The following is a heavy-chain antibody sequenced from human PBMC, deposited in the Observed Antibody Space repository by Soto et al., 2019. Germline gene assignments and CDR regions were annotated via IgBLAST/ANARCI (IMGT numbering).Heavy chain of an antibody. V-gene: IGHV1-3*01. CDR1: GYTFSMHA. CDR3: ARDEGGWNSIEGGFVKFILDY. J-gene: IGHJ4*02. CDR2: INAGNGDT. D-gene: IGHD1-7*01. Sequence: QVQLVQSGAEVKKPGASVKVPCKTSGYTFSMHAIHWVRQAPGQGLEWMGWINAGNGDTKYSEKFQDRVAITRDAYASAANMEVRSLRSEDTAIYYCARDEGGWNSIEGGFVKFILDYWGQGSVVTVSS.